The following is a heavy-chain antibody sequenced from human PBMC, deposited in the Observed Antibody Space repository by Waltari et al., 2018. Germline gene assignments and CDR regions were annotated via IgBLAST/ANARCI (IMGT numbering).Heavy chain of an antibody. V-gene: IGHV4-39*01. Sequence: QLQLQESGPGLVKPSATLSLTCSVSGGSTTTSRHSWGWIRQPPGQGLEWIATLSYNGATYTSPSLTSRVTMSRDTSKNQLSLTLGAVTAADAAVYYCATYIGASVGTAAFDVWGQGKMVIVSS. CDR2: LSYNGAT. CDR1: GGSTTTSRHS. CDR3: ATYIGASVGTAAFDV. J-gene: IGHJ3*01. D-gene: IGHD5-12*01.